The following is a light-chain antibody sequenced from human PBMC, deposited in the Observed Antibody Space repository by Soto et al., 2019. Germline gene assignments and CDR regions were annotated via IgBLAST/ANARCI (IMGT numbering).Light chain of an antibody. CDR1: QSISTY. CDR2: AAS. Sequence: DVQMTQSPSSLSASVGDRVTMTCRASQSISTYLNWYQQKPGKAPKLLIYAASTLQSGVSSRFSGSGSGTDFTLTISSLQPEDFATYYCQQANSFPLTFGGGTKVDIK. CDR3: QQANSFPLT. J-gene: IGKJ4*01. V-gene: IGKV1-39*01.